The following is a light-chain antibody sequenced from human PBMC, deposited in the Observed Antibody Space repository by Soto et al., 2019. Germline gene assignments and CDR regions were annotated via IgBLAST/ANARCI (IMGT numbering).Light chain of an antibody. V-gene: IGKV1-27*01. J-gene: IGKJ1*01. Sequence: DIQVTQSPSSLSASVGDRVTITCRASQDISGHLAWYQQKPGKVPKLLIYEASTLQSRVPSRFSASGSGTYFTRTISSLQPEDIATYYCQKYNGTPRTFGQGTKVELK. CDR1: QDISGH. CDR3: QKYNGTPRT. CDR2: EAS.